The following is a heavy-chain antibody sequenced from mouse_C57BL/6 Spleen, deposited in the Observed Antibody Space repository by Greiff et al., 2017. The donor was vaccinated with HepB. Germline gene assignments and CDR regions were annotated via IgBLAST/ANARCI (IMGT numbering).Heavy chain of an antibody. CDR2: IDPETGGT. V-gene: IGHV1-15*01. J-gene: IGHJ2*01. Sequence: QVQLKESGAELVRPGASVTLSCKASGYTFTDYEMHWVKQTPVHGLEWIGAIDPETGGTAYNQKFKGKAILTADKSSSTAYMELRSLTSEDSAVYYCTRWNFDYWGQGTTLTVSS. CDR1: GYTFTDYE. CDR3: TRWNFDY.